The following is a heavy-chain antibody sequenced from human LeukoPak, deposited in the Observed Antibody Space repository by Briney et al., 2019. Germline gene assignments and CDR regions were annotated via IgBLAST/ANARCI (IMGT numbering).Heavy chain of an antibody. Sequence: SETLSLTCAVSGYSISSGYYWSWIRQPPGKGLEWIGSIYHSGSTYYNPSLKSRVTISVDTSKNQFSLKLSSVTAADTAVYYCARRGGSYSYYYMDVWGKGTTVTVSS. CDR1: GYSISSGYY. V-gene: IGHV4-38-2*01. CDR2: IYHSGST. D-gene: IGHD1-26*01. CDR3: ARRGGSYSYYYMDV. J-gene: IGHJ6*03.